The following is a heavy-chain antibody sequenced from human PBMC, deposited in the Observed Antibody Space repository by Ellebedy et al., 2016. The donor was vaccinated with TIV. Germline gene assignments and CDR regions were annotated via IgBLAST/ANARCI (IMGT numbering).Heavy chain of an antibody. CDR2: ISSDGADI. V-gene: IGHV3-23*01. D-gene: IGHD1-14*01. CDR1: GFTLSSYV. Sequence: ESLKISCAASGFTLSSYVMSWVRQAPGKRLERVAAISSDGADIYYADSVKGRFTISRDTSKNTPYLHMNSLRVEDKAIYSCAKGGFRNWFDPWGQGTLATVSS. CDR3: AKGGFRNWFDP. J-gene: IGHJ5*02.